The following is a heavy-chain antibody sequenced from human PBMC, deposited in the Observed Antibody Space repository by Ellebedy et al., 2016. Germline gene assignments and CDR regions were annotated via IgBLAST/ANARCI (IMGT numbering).Heavy chain of an antibody. J-gene: IGHJ3*02. Sequence: GGSLRLSCAASGFTFSSYAMSWVRQAPGKGLEWVSGISGSGGSTYYADSVKGRFTISRDNSKNTLYLQMNSLRAEVTAVYYCAKWEWRQLSSPKGAFDIWGQGTMVTVSS. V-gene: IGHV3-23*01. CDR1: GFTFSSYA. CDR2: ISGSGGST. CDR3: AKWEWRQLSSPKGAFDI. D-gene: IGHD5-18*01.